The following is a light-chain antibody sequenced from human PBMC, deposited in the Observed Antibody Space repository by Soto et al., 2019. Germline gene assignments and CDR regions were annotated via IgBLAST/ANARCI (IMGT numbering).Light chain of an antibody. CDR1: QDIRND. CDR2: AAS. V-gene: IGKV1-6*01. J-gene: IGKJ1*01. Sequence: AIQMTQSPSSLSASVGDRVTITCRASQDIRNDLGWYQQKPGKAPELLIYAASSLQSGVPSRFSGSGSGTDLTLTISSLQPEDFATYYCLQDYRYPPWTFGQGTKVEIK. CDR3: LQDYRYPPWT.